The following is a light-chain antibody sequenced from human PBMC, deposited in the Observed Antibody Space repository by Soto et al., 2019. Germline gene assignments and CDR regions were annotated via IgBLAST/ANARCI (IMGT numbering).Light chain of an antibody. CDR2: DVS. J-gene: IGKJ5*01. V-gene: IGKV1-33*01. CDR3: QQYDSLPLT. Sequence: IQMTQSPSSLSVSVGDRVTITCQASQDISSYLHWFKQKPGKAPQILSFDVSNLQTGVPSRFSGGGSGTDFALTISSLEPEDIETYYCQQYDSLPLTFGQGTRLEIK. CDR1: QDISSY.